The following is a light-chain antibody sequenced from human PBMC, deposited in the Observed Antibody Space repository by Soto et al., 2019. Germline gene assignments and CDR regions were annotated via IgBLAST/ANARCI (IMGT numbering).Light chain of an antibody. Sequence: QSALTQPPSASGSPGQSVTIACTGTSSDVGGHDSVSWYQQHPGKVPKLMIYEVNKRPSGVPDRFSGSKSGNTASLTVSGLQDEDEADYYCSSYVTGNSLIFGGGTKVTVL. CDR2: EVN. V-gene: IGLV2-8*01. CDR3: SSYVTGNSLI. J-gene: IGLJ2*01. CDR1: SSDVGGHDS.